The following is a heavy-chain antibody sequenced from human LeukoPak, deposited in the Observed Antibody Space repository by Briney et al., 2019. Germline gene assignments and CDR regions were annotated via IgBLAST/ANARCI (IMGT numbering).Heavy chain of an antibody. CDR2: IYYSGST. CDR1: GGSISSYY. D-gene: IGHD2-2*02. V-gene: IGHV4-59*01. Sequence: PSETLSLTCTVSGGSISSYYWSWIRQPPGKGLEWIGYIYYSGSTNYNPSLKSRVTISVDTSKNQFSLKLSSVTAADTAVYYCARHPDIVVVPAAIRYFDLWGRGTLVTVSS. CDR3: ARHPDIVVVPAAIRYFDL. J-gene: IGHJ2*01.